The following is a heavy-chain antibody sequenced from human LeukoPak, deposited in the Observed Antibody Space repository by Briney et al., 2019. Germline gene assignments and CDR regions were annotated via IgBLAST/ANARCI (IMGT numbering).Heavy chain of an antibody. CDR2: ISYIGTT. J-gene: IGHJ3*02. D-gene: IGHD4-17*01. V-gene: IGHV4-59*11. CDR1: DDSFSSHY. Sequence: SETPSLTCAVSDDSFSSHYWTWIRQPPGKGLEGIGYISYIGTTNHNPSLKSRVTISIDKSKNQFSLKLSSVTAADTAVYYCARDLVTVTKGFDIWGQGTMVSVSS. CDR3: ARDLVTVTKGFDI.